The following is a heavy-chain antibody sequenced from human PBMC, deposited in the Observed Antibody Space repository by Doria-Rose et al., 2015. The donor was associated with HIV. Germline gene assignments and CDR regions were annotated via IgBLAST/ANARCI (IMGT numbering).Heavy chain of an antibody. CDR3: ARIKSSRWYHKYYFDC. CDR1: GVSLSSPGMG. Sequence: TLKESGPVLVKPTEALTLTCTVSGVSLSSPGMGVSRIRQPPGKALEWLANFFSDDERSYKTSLKSRLTISRCTSKSQVVLTMTDMDPVDTATYYCARIKSSRWYHKYYFDCWGQGTLVIVSA. CDR2: FFSDDER. V-gene: IGHV2-26*01. J-gene: IGHJ4*02. D-gene: IGHD6-13*01.